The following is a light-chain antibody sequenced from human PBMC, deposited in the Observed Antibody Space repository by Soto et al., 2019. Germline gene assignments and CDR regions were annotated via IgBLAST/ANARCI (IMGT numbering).Light chain of an antibody. CDR3: QQSYSTPNT. CDR2: AAS. CDR1: QSISSY. J-gene: IGKJ5*01. V-gene: IGKV1-39*01. Sequence: DIQMTQSPSSVSASVGDRVTITCRASQSISSYLNWYQQKPGKAPKLLIYAASSLQSGVPSRFSGSGSVTDFTLTISSLQPEDFATYYCQQSYSTPNTFGQGTRLEIK.